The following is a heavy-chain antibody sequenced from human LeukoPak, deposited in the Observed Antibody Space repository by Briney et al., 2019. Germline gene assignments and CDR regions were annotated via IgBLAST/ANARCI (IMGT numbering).Heavy chain of an antibody. J-gene: IGHJ6*04. CDR1: GFTFSSYE. Sequence: GGSLRLSCAASGFTFSSYEMNWVRQAPGKGLEWVSYISSSGSTIYDADSVKGRFTISRDNAKNSLYLQMNSLSAEDTAVYYCAELGITMIGGVWGKGTTVTISS. CDR2: ISSSGSTI. V-gene: IGHV3-48*03. CDR3: AELGITMIGGV. D-gene: IGHD3-10*02.